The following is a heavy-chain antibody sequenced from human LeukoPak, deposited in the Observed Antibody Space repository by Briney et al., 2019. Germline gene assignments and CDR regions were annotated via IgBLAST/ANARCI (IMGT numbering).Heavy chain of an antibody. CDR1: GYTFTGYY. J-gene: IGHJ6*02. V-gene: IGHV1-2*04. D-gene: IGHD2-15*01. CDR3: ARERGPLEYCSGGSCYFDGMDV. CDR2: INPNSGGT. Sequence: GASVKVSCKASGYTFTGYYMHWVRQAPGQGLEWMGWINPNSGGTNYAQKFQGWVTMTRDTSISTAYMELSRLRSDDTAVYYCARERGPLEYCSGGSCYFDGMDVWGQGTTVTVSS.